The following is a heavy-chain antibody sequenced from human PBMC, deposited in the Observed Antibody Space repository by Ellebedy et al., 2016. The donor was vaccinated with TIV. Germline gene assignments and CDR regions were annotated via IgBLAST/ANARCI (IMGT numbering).Heavy chain of an antibody. CDR1: GGSISSSSYY. D-gene: IGHD3-22*01. Sequence: MPSETLSLTCTVSGGSISSSSYYWGWIRQPPGKGLEWIGSIYYSGSTYYNPSLKSRVTISVDTSKNQFSLKLSSVTAADTAVYYCARDSSGYYGGWGQGTLVTVSS. V-gene: IGHV4-39*07. CDR2: IYYSGST. CDR3: ARDSSGYYGG. J-gene: IGHJ4*02.